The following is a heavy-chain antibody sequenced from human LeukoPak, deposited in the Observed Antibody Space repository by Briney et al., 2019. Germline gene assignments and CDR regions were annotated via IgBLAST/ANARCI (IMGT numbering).Heavy chain of an antibody. CDR3: AKDLGSSGWYLSL. J-gene: IGHJ4*02. V-gene: IGHV4-30-2*01. D-gene: IGHD6-19*01. CDR2: ISHSESA. CDR1: GGSISSGSYY. Sequence: SETLSLTCTVSGGSISSGSYYWSWIRQPPGRGLEWIGYISHSESAYYSPSLESRITISVDRSKNQFSLKLKSVTAADTAIYYCAKDLGSSGWYLSLWGQGTLVTVSS.